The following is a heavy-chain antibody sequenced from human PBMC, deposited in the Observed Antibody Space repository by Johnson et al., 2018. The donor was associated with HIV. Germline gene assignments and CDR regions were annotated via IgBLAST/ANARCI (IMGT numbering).Heavy chain of an antibody. D-gene: IGHD3-3*01. J-gene: IGHJ3*02. Sequence: VQLVESGGGLVQPGGSLRLSCAASGFTFSSYWMSWVRQAPGKGLEWVANIKQDGSEKYYVDSVKGRFTISRDNAKNSLYLQMSSLRGEDMAVYYCARERWSSYFGAFDIWGQGTMVTLSS. CDR2: IKQDGSEK. CDR3: ARERWSSYFGAFDI. V-gene: IGHV3-7*01. CDR1: GFTFSSYW.